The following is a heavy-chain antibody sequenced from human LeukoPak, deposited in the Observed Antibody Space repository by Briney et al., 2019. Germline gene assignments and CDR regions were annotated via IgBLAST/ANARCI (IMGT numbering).Heavy chain of an antibody. CDR1: GGSFSGYY. J-gene: IGHJ5*02. Sequence: SETLSLTCAVYGGSFSGYYWSWIRQPPGKGLEWIGEINHSGSTNYNPSLKSRVTISVDTSKNQFSLKLSSVTAADTAVYYCARVVSPNRYSSSWYGWFDPWGQGTLVTVSS. CDR2: INHSGST. CDR3: ARVVSPNRYSSSWYGWFDP. D-gene: IGHD6-13*01. V-gene: IGHV4-34*01.